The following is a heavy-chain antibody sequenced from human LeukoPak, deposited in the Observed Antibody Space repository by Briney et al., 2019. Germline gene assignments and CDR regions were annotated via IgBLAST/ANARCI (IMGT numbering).Heavy chain of an antibody. D-gene: IGHD1-26*01. V-gene: IGHV1-18*01. CDR2: ISSYNDNT. CDR1: GYTFSNYG. Sequence: ASVKVSCKASGYTFSNYGISWVRQAPGQGLEWMGWISSYNDNTNYAQKLQGRVTMTTDTSTSTAYMELRSLRSDDTAVYYCARATKYSGSYYAAFDIWGQGTMVTVSS. J-gene: IGHJ3*02. CDR3: ARATKYSGSYYAAFDI.